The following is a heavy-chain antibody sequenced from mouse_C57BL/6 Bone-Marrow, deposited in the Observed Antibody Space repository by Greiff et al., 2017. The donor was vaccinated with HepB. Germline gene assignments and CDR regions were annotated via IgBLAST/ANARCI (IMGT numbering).Heavy chain of an antibody. V-gene: IGHV5-6*01. CDR1: GFTFSSYG. D-gene: IGHD4-1*01. CDR3: ARHGANCFMDY. J-gene: IGHJ4*01. CDR2: ISSGGSYT. Sequence: EVHLVESGGDLVKPGGSLKLSCAASGFTFSSYGMSWVRQTPDKRLEWVATISSGGSYTYYPDSVKGRFTISRDNAKNTLYLQMSSLKSEDTAMYYCARHGANCFMDYWGQGTSVTVSS.